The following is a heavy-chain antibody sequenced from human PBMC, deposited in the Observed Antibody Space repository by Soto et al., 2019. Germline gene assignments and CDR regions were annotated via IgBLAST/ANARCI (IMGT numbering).Heavy chain of an antibody. J-gene: IGHJ4*02. D-gene: IGHD2-15*01. CDR1: GGSFSGYY. CDR2: INHSGST. V-gene: IGHV4-34*01. CDR3: ARGPRISGGSGEFDY. Sequence: PSETLSLTCAVYGGSFSGYYWSWIRQPTGKGLEWIGEINHSGSTNYNPSLKSRVTISVDTSKNQFSLKLSTVTAADTAVYYCARGPRISGGSGEFDYWGQGTLVTVSS.